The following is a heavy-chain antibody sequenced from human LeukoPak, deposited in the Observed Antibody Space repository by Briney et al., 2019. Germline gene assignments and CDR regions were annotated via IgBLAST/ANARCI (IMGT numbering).Heavy chain of an antibody. J-gene: IGHJ4*02. Sequence: GGSLRLSCVASGFTFSSYAMSWVRQAPGEGLEWVSAISGSGGSTYYAASVKGRFTISSYNSKNTLYLKMNSLRAEDTAVYYCAKEPRSSTIFSRDYWGQGTLVTVSS. CDR3: AKEPRSSTIFSRDY. V-gene: IGHV3-23*01. CDR2: ISGSGGST. CDR1: GFTFSSYA. D-gene: IGHD2-2*01.